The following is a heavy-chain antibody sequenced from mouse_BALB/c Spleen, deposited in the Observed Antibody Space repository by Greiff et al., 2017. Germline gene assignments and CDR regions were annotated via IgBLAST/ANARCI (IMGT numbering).Heavy chain of an antibody. J-gene: IGHJ3*01. D-gene: IGHD2-4*01. CDR1: GYTFTSYW. V-gene: IGHV1-7*01. CDR3: ARSMIKRAWFAY. CDR2: INPSTGYT. Sequence: QVQLKESGAELAKPGASVKMSCKASGYTFTSYWMHWVKQRPGQGLEWIGYINPSTGYTEYNQKFKDKATLTADKSSSTAYMQLSSLTSEDSAVYYCARSMIKRAWFAYWGQGTLVTVSA.